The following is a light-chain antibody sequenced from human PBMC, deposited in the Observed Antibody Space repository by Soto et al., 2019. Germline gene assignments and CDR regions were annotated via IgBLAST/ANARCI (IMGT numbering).Light chain of an antibody. CDR2: AAS. Sequence: DIQMTQSPSSVSASVGDRVAITCRASQRISSFLNWYQQKPGKAPKLLIYAASTLQSGVPSRFSGSGSGTAFTLTISSLQPEDFATYYCQQSYSTPRTFGQGTKVDIK. CDR3: QQSYSTPRT. J-gene: IGKJ1*01. CDR1: QRISSF. V-gene: IGKV1-39*01.